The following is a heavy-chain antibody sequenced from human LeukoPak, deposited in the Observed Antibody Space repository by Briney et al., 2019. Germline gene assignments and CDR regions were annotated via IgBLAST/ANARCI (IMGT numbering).Heavy chain of an antibody. V-gene: IGHV1-3*01. Sequence: ASVKVSCKASGYTFTSYAMHWVRQAPGQRLEWMGWIDAGNGNTKYSQKVQGRVTITSETSASTAYMELSSLRSEDTAVYYCARGGGLNSSGYLLDRWGRGTLVTVSS. CDR2: IDAGNGNT. CDR1: GYTFTSYA. D-gene: IGHD3-22*01. CDR3: ARGGGLNSSGYLLDR. J-gene: IGHJ2*01.